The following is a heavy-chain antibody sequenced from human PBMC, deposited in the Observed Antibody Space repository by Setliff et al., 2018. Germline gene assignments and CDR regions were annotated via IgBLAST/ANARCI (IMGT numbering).Heavy chain of an antibody. CDR3: ARGPVTSGWYRFDY. CDR1: GGSISSGDAS. J-gene: IGHJ4*02. V-gene: IGHV4-61*08. CDR2: IFDSGTT. D-gene: IGHD6-13*01. Sequence: PSETLSLTCAVSGGSISSGDASWSWVRQPPGKGLEWIGNIFDSGTTNYNSSIKSRVTISVDTSKNQFSLKLSSVTAADSAVYYCARGPVTSGWYRFDYWGQGTLVTVSS.